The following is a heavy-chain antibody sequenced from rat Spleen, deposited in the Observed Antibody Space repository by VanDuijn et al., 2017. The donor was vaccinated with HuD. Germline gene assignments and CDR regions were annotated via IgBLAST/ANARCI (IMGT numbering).Heavy chain of an antibody. D-gene: IGHD5-1*01. CDR1: GFTFTNYY. Sequence: EVQLVASGGGLVQPGRSVKLSCAASGFTFTNYYMAWVRQVPTKGLEWVASINTGGGNTYYRESVKGRFTISRDNAKSTLYLQMDSLRSEDTATYYCTTDGQGARFAYWGQGTLVTVSS. CDR3: TTDGQGARFAY. CDR2: INTGGGNT. V-gene: IGHV5-25*01. J-gene: IGHJ3*01.